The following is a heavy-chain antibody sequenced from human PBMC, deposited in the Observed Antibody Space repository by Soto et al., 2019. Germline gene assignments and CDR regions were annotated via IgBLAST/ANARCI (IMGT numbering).Heavy chain of an antibody. V-gene: IGHV1-18*01. Sequence: QVQLVQSGAEVKKPGASVKVSCKASGYTFTSYGFSWVRQATGQGLEWMGWISANNGNTNYAQKLQGRVTMTTDTSTSMVYMALRSLRSDDTAVYYCARDRGSYALDYWGQGTLVTVSS. CDR3: ARDRGSYALDY. CDR1: GYTFTSYG. J-gene: IGHJ4*02. CDR2: ISANNGNT. D-gene: IGHD1-26*01.